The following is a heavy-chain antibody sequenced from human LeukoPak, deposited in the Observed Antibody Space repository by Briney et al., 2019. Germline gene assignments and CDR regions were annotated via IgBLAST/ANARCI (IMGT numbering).Heavy chain of an antibody. CDR3: ASGAGVAATWDYYYYMDV. D-gene: IGHD2-15*01. V-gene: IGHV1-46*01. J-gene: IGHJ6*03. Sequence: ASVKVSCKASGYTFTSYYMHWVRQALGQGLEWMGIINPSGGSTSYAQKFQGRVTMTRDTSTSTVYMELSSLRSEDTAVYYCASGAGVAATWDYYYYMDVWGKGTTVTVSS. CDR2: INPSGGST. CDR1: GYTFTSYY.